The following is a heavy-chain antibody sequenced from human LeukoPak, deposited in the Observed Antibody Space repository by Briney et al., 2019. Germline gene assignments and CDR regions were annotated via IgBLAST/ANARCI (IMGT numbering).Heavy chain of an antibody. V-gene: IGHV1-8*01. CDR1: GYTFTSYD. Sequence: ASVKVSCKASGYTFTSYDINWVRQAPGQGLEWMGWMNPNSGNTGYAQKFQGRVAMTRNTSISTAYMELSSLRSEDTAVYYCAREVETNWFDPWGQGTLVTVSS. CDR3: AREVETNWFDP. D-gene: IGHD5-24*01. CDR2: MNPNSGNT. J-gene: IGHJ5*02.